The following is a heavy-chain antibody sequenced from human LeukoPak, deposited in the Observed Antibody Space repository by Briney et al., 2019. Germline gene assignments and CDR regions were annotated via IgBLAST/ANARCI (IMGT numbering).Heavy chain of an antibody. Sequence: GGSLRLSCAASGFTFSSFWMSWVRQAPGKGLEWVANIKKDGSQKYYVDSVEGRFTISRDNAKNSLYLQMDSLRVDDTAVYYCTRVFEGYDVSDYWGQGTLVTVSS. J-gene: IGHJ4*02. V-gene: IGHV3-7*03. CDR3: TRVFEGYDVSDY. CDR2: IKKDGSQK. D-gene: IGHD3-3*01. CDR1: GFTFSSFW.